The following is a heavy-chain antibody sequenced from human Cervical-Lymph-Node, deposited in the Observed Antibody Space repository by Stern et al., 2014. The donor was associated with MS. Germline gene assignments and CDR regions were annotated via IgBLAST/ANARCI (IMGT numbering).Heavy chain of an antibody. CDR2: IDWDDDK. CDR1: GFSLTTSGMC. D-gene: IGHD6-6*01. CDR3: ARFYSSSSFADAFDI. V-gene: IGHV2-70*01. J-gene: IGHJ3*02. Sequence: QITLKESGPALVKPTQTLTLTCTFSGFSLTTSGMCVSWIRQPPGKALEWLAFIDWDDDKSYNTSLKTRLTISKDTSKNQVVLTMTNMDTVDTATYYCARFYSSSSFADAFDIWGQGTMVTVSS.